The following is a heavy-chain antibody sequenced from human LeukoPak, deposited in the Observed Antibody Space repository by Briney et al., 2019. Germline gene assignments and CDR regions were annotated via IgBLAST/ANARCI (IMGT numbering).Heavy chain of an antibody. V-gene: IGHV3-23*01. CDR1: GFTFSSYA. J-gene: IGHJ4*02. CDR3: AKGYDILTGYYMSGTLDY. D-gene: IGHD3-9*01. CDR2: ISGSGGST. Sequence: QTGGSLRLSCAASGFTFSSYAMSWVRQASGKGLEWVSAISGSGGSTYYADSVKGRFTISRDNSKNTLYLQMNSLRAEDTAVYYCAKGYDILTGYYMSGTLDYWGQGTLVTVSS.